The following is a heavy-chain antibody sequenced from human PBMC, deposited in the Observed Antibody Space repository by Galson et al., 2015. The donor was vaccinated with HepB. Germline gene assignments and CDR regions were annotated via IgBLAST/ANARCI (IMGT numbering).Heavy chain of an antibody. Sequence: SVKVSCKASGGTFSSYAISWVRQAPGQGLEWMGGIIPIFGTANYAQKFQGRVTITADESTSTAYMELSSLRSEDTAVYYCARDYTMIVVTMGAFDIWGQGTMVTVSS. D-gene: IGHD3-22*01. CDR2: IIPIFGTA. CDR3: ARDYTMIVVTMGAFDI. J-gene: IGHJ3*02. CDR1: GGTFSSYA. V-gene: IGHV1-69*13.